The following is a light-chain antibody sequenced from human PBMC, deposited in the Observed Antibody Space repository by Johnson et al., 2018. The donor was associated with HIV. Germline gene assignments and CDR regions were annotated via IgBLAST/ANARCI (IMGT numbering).Light chain of an antibody. Sequence: QSVLTQPPSVSAAPGQRVTRSYSGSSSNIGNNFVSWFRQLPGTAPKLLIFDNHKRPSGIPDRFSGSKSGTSATLGITGLQTGDEADYYCGTWDSSLSAYVFGTGTKVTVL. CDR1: SSNIGNNF. V-gene: IGLV1-51*01. CDR2: DNH. J-gene: IGLJ1*01. CDR3: GTWDSSLSAYV.